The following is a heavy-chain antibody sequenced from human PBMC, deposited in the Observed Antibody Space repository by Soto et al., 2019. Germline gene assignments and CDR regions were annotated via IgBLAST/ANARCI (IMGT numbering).Heavy chain of an antibody. CDR2: IIPIFGTA. D-gene: IGHD2-21*02. CDR1: GGTFSSYA. Sequence: QVQLVQSGAEVKKPGSSVKVSCKASGGTFSSYAISWVRQAPGQGLEWMGGIIPIFGTANYAQKFQGRVTITADKSTSTAYMELSSLSSEDTAVYYCPRSLCGGDCYYPPNWYFDLWGRGTLVTVSS. V-gene: IGHV1-69*06. J-gene: IGHJ2*01. CDR3: PRSLCGGDCYYPPNWYFDL.